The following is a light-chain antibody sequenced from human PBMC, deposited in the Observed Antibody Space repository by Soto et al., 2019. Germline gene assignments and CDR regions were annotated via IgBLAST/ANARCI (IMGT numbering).Light chain of an antibody. V-gene: IGKV3-20*01. J-gene: IGKJ1*01. CDR1: QSVNRY. CDR2: GAS. CDR3: QQYGSSPPT. Sequence: VVLTQSPGTLSLSPGERATLSCRASQSVNRYLAWYQQKPGQGPRLLIYGASSGATGIPDRFSGSGSGTDFTLTINRLEPEDFAVYYCQQYGSSPPTFGQGTKVEIK.